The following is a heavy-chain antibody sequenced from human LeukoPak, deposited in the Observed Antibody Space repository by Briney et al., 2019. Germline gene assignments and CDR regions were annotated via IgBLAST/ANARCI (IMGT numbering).Heavy chain of an antibody. J-gene: IGHJ4*02. CDR3: ARGRYYNNGYPFFDT. V-gene: IGHV4-59*01. Sequence: SETLSLTCVVSGGSMIHSYWTWIRQSPGKGLEWMGLILNTGTTHYNPSLGSRVTLSVDTSKNQFSLKLTSVTAADTAVYFCARGRYYNNGYPFFDTWGQGTLVTVSS. CDR1: GGSMIHSY. D-gene: IGHD5-18*01. CDR2: ILNTGTT.